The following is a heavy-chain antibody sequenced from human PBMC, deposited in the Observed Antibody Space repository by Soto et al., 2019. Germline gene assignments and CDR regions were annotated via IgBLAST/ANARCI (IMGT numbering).Heavy chain of an antibody. CDR3: AKPTLSGWYEPFDY. CDR1: GFTFDDYA. D-gene: IGHD6-19*01. Sequence: GGSLRLSCAASGFTFDDYAMHWVRQAPGKGLEWVSGISWNSGSIGYADSVKGRFTISRDNAKNSLYLQMNSLRAEDTALYYCAKPTLSGWYEPFDYWGQGTLVTVSS. CDR2: ISWNSGSI. J-gene: IGHJ4*02. V-gene: IGHV3-9*01.